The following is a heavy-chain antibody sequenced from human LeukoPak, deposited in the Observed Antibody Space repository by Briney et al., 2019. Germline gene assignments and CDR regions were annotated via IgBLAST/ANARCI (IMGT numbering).Heavy chain of an antibody. V-gene: IGHV1-2*02. CDR2: INPNSGVT. D-gene: IGHD4-23*01. Sequence: AASVKVSCKASGYTFTDYYMHWVRQAPGQGLESMGWINPNSGVTAYAQKFQGRVTMTRDSSSSTAYMDLSRLRSDDRAVAYCARFDGATVGWGQGTLVTVSS. J-gene: IGHJ4*02. CDR3: ARFDGATVG. CDR1: GYTFTDYY.